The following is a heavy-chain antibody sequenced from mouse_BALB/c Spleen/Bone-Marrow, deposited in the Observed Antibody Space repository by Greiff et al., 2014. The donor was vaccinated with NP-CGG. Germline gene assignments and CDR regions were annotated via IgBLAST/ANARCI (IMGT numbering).Heavy chain of an antibody. CDR3: ARHQEYYAMDY. V-gene: IGHV5-6*02. CDR1: GFTFSSYG. Sequence: DVKLVESGGDLVKPGGSLKLSCAASGFTFSSYGMSWGRQTPDKRLEWVGTISSDGSNTYYADSVKGQFTITRDNAKNTLYLQMRSLKSEDTAMYYYARHQEYYAMDYWGQGTSVTVSS. CDR2: ISSDGSNT. J-gene: IGHJ4*01.